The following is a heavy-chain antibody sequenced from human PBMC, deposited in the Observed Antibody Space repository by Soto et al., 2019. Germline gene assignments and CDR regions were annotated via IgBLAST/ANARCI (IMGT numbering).Heavy chain of an antibody. D-gene: IGHD5-18*01. CDR3: AGQTFTIAAASYGRSNWFDS. J-gene: IGHJ5*01. Sequence: PSETLSLTCSASGGSIPSSSHFWGWVRQPPGKGLEWIGTIYFTGNTYYTPSLKSRRTISIDTSKNEFSLRLNSVTAADTAVYYCAGQTFTIAAASYGRSNWFDSWGPGTLVTVSS. V-gene: IGHV4-39*01. CDR2: IYFTGNT. CDR1: GGSIPSSSHF.